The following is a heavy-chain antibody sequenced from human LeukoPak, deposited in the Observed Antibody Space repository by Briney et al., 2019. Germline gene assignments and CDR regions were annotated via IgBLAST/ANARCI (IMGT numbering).Heavy chain of an antibody. J-gene: IGHJ6*02. CDR2: IYYSGST. CDR3: ARQVAAAGPPSYYYYYGMDV. CDR1: GGSISSYY. V-gene: IGHV4-59*08. Sequence: SETLSLTCTVSGGSISSYYWRWIRQPPGKGLEWIGYIYYSGSTNYNPSLKSRVTISVDTSKNQFSLKLSSVTAADTAVYYCARQVAAAGPPSYYYYYGMDVWGQGTTVTVSS. D-gene: IGHD6-13*01.